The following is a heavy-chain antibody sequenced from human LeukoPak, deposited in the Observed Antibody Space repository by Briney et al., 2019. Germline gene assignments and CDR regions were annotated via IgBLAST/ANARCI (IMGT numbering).Heavy chain of an antibody. J-gene: IGHJ4*02. CDR1: GFTFSDYA. CDR3: AKGGGSADY. V-gene: IGHV3-7*05. Sequence: GGSLRLSCTTSGFTFSDYAMSWVRQAPGKGLEWVAIIKQDGSEKYYMDSVKGRFTISRDNAKNSLYLQMNSLRAEDTAVYYCAKGGGSADYWGQGTLVTVSS. CDR2: IKQDGSEK. D-gene: IGHD5-12*01.